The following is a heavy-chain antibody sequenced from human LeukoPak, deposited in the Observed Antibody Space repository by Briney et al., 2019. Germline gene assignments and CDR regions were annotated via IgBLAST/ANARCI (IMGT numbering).Heavy chain of an antibody. CDR3: ATVSYYYDSRDFDY. J-gene: IGHJ4*02. CDR2: IYYSGST. V-gene: IGHV4-59*12. D-gene: IGHD3-22*01. CDR1: GGSISSYY. Sequence: PSETLSLTCTVSGGSISSYYWSWIRQPPGKGLEWIGYIYYSGSTYYNPSLKSRVTISVDTSKNQFSLKLSSVTAADTAVYYCATVSYYYDSRDFDYWGQGTLVTVSS.